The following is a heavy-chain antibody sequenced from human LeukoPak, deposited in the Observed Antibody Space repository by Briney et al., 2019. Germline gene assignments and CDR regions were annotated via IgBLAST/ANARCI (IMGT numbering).Heavy chain of an antibody. V-gene: IGHV3-30*19. CDR2: MSYDGRDK. J-gene: IGHJ4*02. Sequence: GGSLRLSCTVSGFIFSNSGMHWVRRAPGRGLEWVAIMSYDGRDKFYADSVKGRFTISRDNSKNTLYLQMNSLRSEDTALYYCARDYSYCSSPSCYLDYWGQGTLVTVSS. CDR1: GFIFSNSG. D-gene: IGHD2-2*01. CDR3: ARDYSYCSSPSCYLDY.